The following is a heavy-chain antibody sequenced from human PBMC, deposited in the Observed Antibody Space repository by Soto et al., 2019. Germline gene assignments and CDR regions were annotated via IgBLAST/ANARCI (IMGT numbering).Heavy chain of an antibody. Sequence: PSETLSLTCTVSGGSISSYYWSWIRQPPGKGLEWIGYIYYSGSTDYNPSLKSRVTISVDTSKNQFSLKLSSVTAADTAVYYCARDIGHKDYYYMDVWGKGTTVTVSS. D-gene: IGHD1-26*01. CDR3: ARDIGHKDYYYMDV. J-gene: IGHJ6*03. V-gene: IGHV4-59*01. CDR1: GGSISSYY. CDR2: IYYSGST.